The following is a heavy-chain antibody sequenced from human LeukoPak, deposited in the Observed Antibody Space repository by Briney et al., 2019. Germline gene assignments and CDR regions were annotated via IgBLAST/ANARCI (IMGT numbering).Heavy chain of an antibody. V-gene: IGHV3-72*01. CDR3: TRDGGEGGNSAFDI. Sequence: PGGSLRLSCAASGFPFSDYILDWVRQAPGKGLEWAGRIRRRSNTYTTEYAASVKGRFIISRDDSKNSLYLQMNSLKTEDTAVYHCTRDGGEGGNSAFDIWGQGTTVTVSS. J-gene: IGHJ3*02. CDR1: GFPFSDYI. D-gene: IGHD3-16*01. CDR2: IRRRSNTYTT.